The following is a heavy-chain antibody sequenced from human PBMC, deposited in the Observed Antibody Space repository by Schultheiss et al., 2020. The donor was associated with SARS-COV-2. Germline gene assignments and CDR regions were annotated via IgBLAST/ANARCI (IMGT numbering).Heavy chain of an antibody. J-gene: IGHJ4*02. D-gene: IGHD7-27*01. CDR2: IYYSGST. CDR1: GGSISSYY. Sequence: SETLSLTCTVSGGSISSYYWNWIRQPPGKGLEWIGYIYYSGSTYYNPSLKSRVTISVDTSKNQFSLKLSSVTAADTAVYYCARATGVTSHDYWGRGTLVTVSS. V-gene: IGHV4-59*01. CDR3: ARATGVTSHDY.